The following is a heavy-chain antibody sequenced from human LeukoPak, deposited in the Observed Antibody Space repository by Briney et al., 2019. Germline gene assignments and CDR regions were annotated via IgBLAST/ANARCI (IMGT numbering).Heavy chain of an antibody. CDR3: TRDTPQGYYDSSGYYLGTNDAFDI. CDR1: GFTFGDYA. J-gene: IGHJ3*02. Sequence: GGSLRLSCTASGFTFGDYAMSWVRQAPGKGLEWVGFIRSKAYGGTTEYAASVKGRFTISRDDSKSIAYLQMNSLKTEDIAVYYCTRDTPQGYYDSSGYYLGTNDAFDIWGQGTMVTVSS. CDR2: IRSKAYGGTT. D-gene: IGHD3-22*01. V-gene: IGHV3-49*04.